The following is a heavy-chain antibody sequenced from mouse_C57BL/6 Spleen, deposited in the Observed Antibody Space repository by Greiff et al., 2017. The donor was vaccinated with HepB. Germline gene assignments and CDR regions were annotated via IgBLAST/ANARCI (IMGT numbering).Heavy chain of an antibody. CDR3: ARDWLDY. J-gene: IGHJ2*01. Sequence: VKLMESGPELVKPGASVKLSCKASGYTFTSYDINWVKQRPGQGLEWIGWIYPRDGSTKYNEKFKGKATLTVDTSSSTAYMELHSLTSADSAVYFCARDWLDYWGQGTTLTVSS. V-gene: IGHV1-85*01. CDR1: GYTFTSYD. D-gene: IGHD4-1*01. CDR2: IYPRDGST.